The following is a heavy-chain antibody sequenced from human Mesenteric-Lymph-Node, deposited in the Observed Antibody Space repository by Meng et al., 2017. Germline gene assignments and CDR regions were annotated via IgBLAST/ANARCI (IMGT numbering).Heavy chain of an antibody. CDR1: GFTVSSNY. V-gene: IGHV3-53*01. D-gene: IGHD3-16*01. CDR3: ASRAVPDYYYFDY. CDR2: IYSDGST. Sequence: GESLKISCAASGFTVSSNYMSWVRQAPGKGLEWVSVIYSDGSTHYADSVKGRFIISRDNSKNTLYLQMHTLRAEDTAVYYCASRAVPDYYYFDYWGQGTLVTVSS. J-gene: IGHJ4*02.